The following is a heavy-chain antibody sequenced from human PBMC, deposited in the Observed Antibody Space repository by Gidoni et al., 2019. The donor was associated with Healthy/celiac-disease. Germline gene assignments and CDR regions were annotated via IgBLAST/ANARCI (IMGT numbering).Heavy chain of an antibody. CDR3: AKDMIPDYYDSSGYAPRRAFDI. V-gene: IGHV3-9*01. J-gene: IGHJ3*02. CDR2: ISWNSSSI. CDR1: GFTFDDYA. Sequence: EVQLVESGGGLVQPGRSLRLSCAASGFTFDDYAMHLVRKVPGKVMECVLCISWNSSSISYADYVKGRFTISRDNAKNSLYLQMNSLRAVDTALYYCAKDMIPDYYDSSGYAPRRAFDIWGQGTMVTVSS. D-gene: IGHD3-22*01.